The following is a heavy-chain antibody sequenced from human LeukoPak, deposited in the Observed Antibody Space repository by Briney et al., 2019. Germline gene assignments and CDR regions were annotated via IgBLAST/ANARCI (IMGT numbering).Heavy chain of an antibody. Sequence: ASVKVSCKASGYTFTSYYMHWVRQAPGQGLEWMGIINPSGGSTSYAQKFQGRVTMTRDTSTSTVHMELSSLRSEDTAVYYCARDGFPYYYDSSGYSLDYWGQGTLVTVSS. J-gene: IGHJ4*02. D-gene: IGHD3-22*01. CDR1: GYTFTSYY. CDR3: ARDGFPYYYDSSGYSLDY. V-gene: IGHV1-46*01. CDR2: INPSGGST.